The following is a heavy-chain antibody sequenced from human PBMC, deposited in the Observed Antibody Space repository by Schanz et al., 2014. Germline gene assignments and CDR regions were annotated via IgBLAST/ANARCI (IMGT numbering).Heavy chain of an antibody. CDR3: ARTTNPFNFDSWPYLDY. Sequence: EVQLVESGGGLVQPGGSLRLSCAASGFIVSSNYMSWVRQAPGKGLEWVSFIYGGSTYYTDSVKGRFTISRDNSKNTLYLQMNSLRAEDTAVYYCARTTNPFNFDSWPYLDYWGQGTLVTVSS. CDR1: GFIVSSNY. V-gene: IGHV3-66*01. CDR2: IYGGST. J-gene: IGHJ4*02. D-gene: IGHD3-9*01.